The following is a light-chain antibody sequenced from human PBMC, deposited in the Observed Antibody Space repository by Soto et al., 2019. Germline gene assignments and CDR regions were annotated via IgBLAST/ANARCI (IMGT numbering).Light chain of an antibody. CDR1: QSISSY. CDR2: DAS. Sequence: EIVLTQSPATLSLSPGERATLSCRASQSISSYLGWYQQKPGQTPRLLIYDASNRSTGIPARFSGSGSGTDFTLTISSLEPEDFAVSYCQQRVNWPLTFGQGTQLDIK. J-gene: IGKJ2*01. CDR3: QQRVNWPLT. V-gene: IGKV3-11*01.